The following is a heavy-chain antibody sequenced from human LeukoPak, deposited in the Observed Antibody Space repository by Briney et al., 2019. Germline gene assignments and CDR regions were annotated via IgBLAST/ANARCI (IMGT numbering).Heavy chain of an antibody. D-gene: IGHD6-19*01. J-gene: IGHJ4*02. CDR1: GGSISSYY. Sequence: PSETLSLTCTVSGGSISSYYWSWIRQPPGKGLEWIGYIYYSGSTNHNPSLKSRVTISVDTSKNQFSLKLSSVTAADTAVYYCASGSSGPYDYWGQGTLVTVSS. CDR3: ASGSSGPYDY. V-gene: IGHV4-59*01. CDR2: IYYSGST.